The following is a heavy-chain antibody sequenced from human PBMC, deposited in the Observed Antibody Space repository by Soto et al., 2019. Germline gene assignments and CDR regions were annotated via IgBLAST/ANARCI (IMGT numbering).Heavy chain of an antibody. D-gene: IGHD1-1*01. CDR1: GYTFTTYD. CDR2: MSPNSGAP. Sequence: QVHLVQSRAEVTKPGATVKGSCKASGYTFTTYDINWVRQDTGQGLEWLGWMSPNSGAPGYSQKIQGRVTMTRDTSMATAYMELSNLRSEDTAMYYCARGVDAGVDVWGQGTTVTVSS. CDR3: ARGVDAGVDV. V-gene: IGHV1-8*01. J-gene: IGHJ6*02.